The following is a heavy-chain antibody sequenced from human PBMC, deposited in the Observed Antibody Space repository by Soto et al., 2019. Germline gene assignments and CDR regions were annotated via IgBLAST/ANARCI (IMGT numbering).Heavy chain of an antibody. Sequence: EVQLLESGGGLVQPGRSLRLSCTASGFTFSSHAMTWVLQAPGKGLEWVSGLSDSGDSIYYADSVKGRFTIYRDNSMNTLYLQMNTLRVEDTAVYYCAKVSSSWYAGFFDLWGQGTLVTVSS. CDR1: GFTFSSHA. J-gene: IGHJ4*02. CDR3: AKVSSSWYAGFFDL. D-gene: IGHD6-13*01. V-gene: IGHV3-23*01. CDR2: LSDSGDSI.